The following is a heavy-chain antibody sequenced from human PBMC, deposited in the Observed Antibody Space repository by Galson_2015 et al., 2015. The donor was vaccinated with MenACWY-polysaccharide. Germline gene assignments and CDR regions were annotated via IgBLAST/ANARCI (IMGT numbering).Heavy chain of an antibody. Sequence: ALRLSCAASGFTFSNYHMNWVRQAPGKGLEWASYISSSSTIYYADSVKCRFTISSDNAKNSLYLQMNSLRAEGRAVYYCARVRRASRSFAYWGQGTLVTVSS. J-gene: IGHJ4*02. D-gene: IGHD5-24*01. CDR3: ARVRRASRSFAY. CDR2: ISSSSTI. CDR1: GFTFSNYH. V-gene: IGHV3-69-1*01.